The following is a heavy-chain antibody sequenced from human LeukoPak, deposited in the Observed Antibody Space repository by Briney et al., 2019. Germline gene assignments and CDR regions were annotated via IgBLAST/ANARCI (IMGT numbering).Heavy chain of an antibody. J-gene: IGHJ4*02. CDR3: AAAPIEMQQRGFDY. D-gene: IGHD5-24*01. V-gene: IGHV1-58*02. CDR2: IVVASGNT. CDR1: GFTFTNSA. Sequence: SVKVSCKASGFTFTNSAMQWVRRARGQRLEWIGWIVVASGNTKYAQKFQERVTITRDMSTSTAYMELSSLSPEDTAVYYCAAAPIEMQQRGFDYWGQGTLVTVSS.